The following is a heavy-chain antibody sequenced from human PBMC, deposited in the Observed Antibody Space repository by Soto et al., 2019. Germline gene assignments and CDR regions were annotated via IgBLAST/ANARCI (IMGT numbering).Heavy chain of an antibody. CDR2: IYYSGST. J-gene: IGHJ4*02. CDR3: AMDSGSYVPVGY. Sequence: SETLSLTCTVSGGSVSSGSYYWSWIRQPPGKGLEWIGYIYYSGSTNYNPSLKSRVTISVDTSKNQFSLKLGSVTAADTAVYYCAMDSGSYVPVGYWGQGTLVTVSS. D-gene: IGHD3-10*01. CDR1: GGSVSSGSYY. V-gene: IGHV4-61*01.